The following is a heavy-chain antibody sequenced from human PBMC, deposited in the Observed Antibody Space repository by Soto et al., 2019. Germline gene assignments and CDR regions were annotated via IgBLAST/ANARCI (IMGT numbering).Heavy chain of an antibody. D-gene: IGHD3-22*01. Sequence: SGPTLVNPTETVTMTCTVSGFSLSNARMGVSWIRQPPGKALEWLAHIFSNDEKSYSTSLKSRLTISKDTSKSQVVLTMTNMDPVDTATYYCARRSSGYYYDYWGQGTLVTVSS. CDR2: IFSNDEK. V-gene: IGHV2-26*01. CDR3: ARRSSGYYYDY. CDR1: GFSLSNARMG. J-gene: IGHJ4*02.